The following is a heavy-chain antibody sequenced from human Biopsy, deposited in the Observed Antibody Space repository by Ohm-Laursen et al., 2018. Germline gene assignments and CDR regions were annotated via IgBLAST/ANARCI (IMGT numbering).Heavy chain of an antibody. CDR3: ARDPLNGHKHFDY. D-gene: IGHD2-8*01. V-gene: IGHV1-2*02. CDR2: INCKTGAT. Sequence: ASVKASCKASSYTFTDYNIHWMRQAPGQGLEWLGYINCKTGATNYAQKFQGTVTMTRDTSISTAYLALGSLRSADTAIYYCARDPLNGHKHFDYWGQGSLVAVSS. CDR1: SYTFTDYN. J-gene: IGHJ4*02.